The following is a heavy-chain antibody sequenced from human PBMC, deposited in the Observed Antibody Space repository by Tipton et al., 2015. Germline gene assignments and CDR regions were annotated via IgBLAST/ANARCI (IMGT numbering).Heavy chain of an antibody. CDR1: GGSISSGGYY. D-gene: IGHD3-22*01. CDR2: IFYSGST. CDR3: ARGVDRSGPYYDY. Sequence: TLSLTCTVSGGSISSGGYYWSWIRQHPGKGLEWIGYIFYSGSTYYNPSLRSRVTISVDTSKNQFSLKLSSVTAADTAVYYCARGVDRSGPYYDYWGQGALVTVSS. V-gene: IGHV4-31*03. J-gene: IGHJ4*02.